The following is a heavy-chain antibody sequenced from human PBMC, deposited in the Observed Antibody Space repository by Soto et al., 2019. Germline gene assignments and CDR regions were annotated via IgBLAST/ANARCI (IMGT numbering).Heavy chain of an antibody. CDR1: GYTFTGYY. CDR3: AREANRYWSGGSCGGPGDY. CDR2: INPNSGGT. Sequence: QVQLVQSGAEVKKPGASVKVSCKASGYTFTGYYMHWVRQAPGQGLEWMGWINPNSGGTNYAQKFPGRVHMTRGTSISTAYMEVSRLRSDDTAVYYCAREANRYWSGGSCGGPGDYWGQGTLVTVSS. J-gene: IGHJ4*02. D-gene: IGHD2-15*01. V-gene: IGHV1-2*02.